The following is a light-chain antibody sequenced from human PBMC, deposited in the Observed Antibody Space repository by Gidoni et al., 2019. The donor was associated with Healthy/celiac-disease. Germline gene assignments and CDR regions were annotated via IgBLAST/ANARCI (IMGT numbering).Light chain of an antibody. Sequence: IQFTQSPSFLSASVGDRVTITCRASQGISSYLAWYQQKPGKAPKLLIYAASTLQSGVPSRFKGSGSGTEFTLTISSLQPEDFATYYCQQLNSYLITFGQGTRLEIK. J-gene: IGKJ5*01. CDR2: AAS. CDR1: QGISSY. V-gene: IGKV1-9*01. CDR3: QQLNSYLIT.